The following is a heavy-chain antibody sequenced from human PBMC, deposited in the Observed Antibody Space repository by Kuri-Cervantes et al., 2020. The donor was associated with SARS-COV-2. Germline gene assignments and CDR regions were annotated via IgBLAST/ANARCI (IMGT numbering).Heavy chain of an antibody. J-gene: IGHJ4*02. CDR3: ASVSAMGVSLD. Sequence: ETLSLTCAASIFAFNNYDRIWVRQAPGKGLEWDSSISTSGGDTNYADSLKGRFTISRDNSKNPLYLQMNSLRVEDTAVYYCASVSAMGVSLDWGQGTLVTVSS. D-gene: IGHD3-16*01. CDR2: ISTSGGDT. CDR1: IFAFNNYD. V-gene: IGHV3-23*01.